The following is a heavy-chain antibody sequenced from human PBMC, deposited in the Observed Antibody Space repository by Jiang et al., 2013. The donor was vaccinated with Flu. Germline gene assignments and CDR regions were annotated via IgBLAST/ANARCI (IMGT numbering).Heavy chain of an antibody. V-gene: IGHV4-39*01. Sequence: LLKPSETLSLTCTVSGGSISSSIYYWGWIRQPPGKGLEWIGSIYYSGSTYYNPSLNSRVTISVDTSNNQFSLRLTSVTAADTAVYYCARQIGDTMVRGVIRDAFDIWGQGTMVTVSS. CDR2: IYYSGST. J-gene: IGHJ3*02. D-gene: IGHD3-10*01. CDR3: ARQIGDTMVRGVIRDAFDI. CDR1: GGSISSSIYY.